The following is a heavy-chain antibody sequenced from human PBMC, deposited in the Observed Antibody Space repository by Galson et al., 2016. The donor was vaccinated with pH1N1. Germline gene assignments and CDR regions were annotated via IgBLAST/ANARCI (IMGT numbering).Heavy chain of an antibody. CDR3: ATLYSESWFTAFDI. J-gene: IGHJ3*02. CDR2: INPNTGST. D-gene: IGHD1-26*01. Sequence: SVKVSCKASGYTFTGHFIHWVRQAPGQGLEWMGRINPNTGSTSFAQMFQGRVTMTRDTSISTAFMEVNRLGSDATAVYYCATLYSESWFTAFDIWGQGTRVTVSS. V-gene: IGHV1-2*06. CDR1: GYTFTGHF.